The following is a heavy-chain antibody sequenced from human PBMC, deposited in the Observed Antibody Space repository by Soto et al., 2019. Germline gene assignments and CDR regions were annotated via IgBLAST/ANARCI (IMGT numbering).Heavy chain of an antibody. CDR1: GFTFSSYA. V-gene: IGHV3-23*01. Sequence: GGSLRLSCAASGFTFSSYAMSWVRQAPGKGLEWVSAISGSGGSTYYADSVKGRFTISRDNSKNTLYLQMNSLRAEDTAVYYCAKGIYYYGSGTCFDYWGQGTLVTVSS. CDR2: ISGSGGST. CDR3: AKGIYYYGSGTCFDY. D-gene: IGHD3-10*01. J-gene: IGHJ4*02.